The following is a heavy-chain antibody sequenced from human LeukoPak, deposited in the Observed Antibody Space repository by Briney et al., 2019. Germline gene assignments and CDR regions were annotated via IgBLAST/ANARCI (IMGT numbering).Heavy chain of an antibody. V-gene: IGHV4-34*01. CDR1: SGSFSNYY. CDR3: ARGSPVDAFDI. CDR2: INQSGST. J-gene: IGHJ3*02. D-gene: IGHD4-17*01. Sequence: SETLSLTCAVYSGSFSNYYWSWIRQPPGKGLEWIGEINQSGSTNYNPSLKSRVTISVDTSKNQFSLKLSSVTAADTAVYYCARGSPVDAFDIWGQGTMVTVSS.